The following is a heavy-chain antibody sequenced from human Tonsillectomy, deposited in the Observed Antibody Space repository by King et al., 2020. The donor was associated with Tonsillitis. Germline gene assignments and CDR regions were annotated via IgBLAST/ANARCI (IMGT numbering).Heavy chain of an antibody. D-gene: IGHD3-22*01. CDR3: TRGDDSSGYYWSFDY. V-gene: IGHV3-33*05. J-gene: IGHJ4*02. CDR1: GFTFSGYG. Sequence: VQLVESGGGVVQPGRSLRLSCAASGFTFSGYGMHWVRQAPGKGLEWVAVISYDGSNKYYADSLKGRFTISRDNSKNTLFLRMNSLRAEDTAVYYCTRGDDSSGYYWSFDYWGQGTPVTVSS. CDR2: ISYDGSNK.